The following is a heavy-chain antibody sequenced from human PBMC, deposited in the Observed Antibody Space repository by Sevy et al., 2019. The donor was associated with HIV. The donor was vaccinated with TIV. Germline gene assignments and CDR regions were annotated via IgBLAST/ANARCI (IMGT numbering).Heavy chain of an antibody. V-gene: IGHV4-4*07. Sequence: SETLSLTCTVSGGSISSYYWSWIRQPAGKGLEWIGRIYTSGSTNYNPSLKSRVTMSVDTSKNQFSLKLSSVTAADTAVYYCARAGYYYDSSAQGDAFDIWGQGTMVTVSS. CDR2: IYTSGST. CDR3: ARAGYYYDSSAQGDAFDI. J-gene: IGHJ3*02. D-gene: IGHD3-22*01. CDR1: GGSISSYY.